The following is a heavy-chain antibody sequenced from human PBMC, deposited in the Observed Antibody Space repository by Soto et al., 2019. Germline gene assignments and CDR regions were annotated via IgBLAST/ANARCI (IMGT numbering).Heavy chain of an antibody. V-gene: IGHV6-1*01. J-gene: IGHJ4*02. CDR1: GGSVSSNSAA. Sequence: QVPLQQSGPGLVKPSQTLSLTCAISGGSVSSNSAAWNWIRQSPSRGLEWLGRTYYRSKWYIDYALSVKSRITINPDTSKNQISLQLNSVTPEDTAVYYCARDSSSGYYLRGYFDYWGQGTLVTVSS. D-gene: IGHD3-22*01. CDR3: ARDSSSGYYLRGYFDY. CDR2: TYYRSKWYI.